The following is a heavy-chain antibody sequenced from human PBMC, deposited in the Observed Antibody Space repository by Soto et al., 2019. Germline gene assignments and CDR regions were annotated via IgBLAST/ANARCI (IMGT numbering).Heavy chain of an antibody. D-gene: IGHD1-26*01. Sequence: SVKVSCKASGGTFRSYSISWVRQAPGQGLEWMGGIIPIFDITNYAQKFQGRVTITADESTSTAYMELSSLGSDDTAVYYCARPDEGGYSSSYHYYYALDVWGQGXPVTVYS. J-gene: IGHJ6*02. V-gene: IGHV1-69*13. CDR3: ARPDEGGYSSSYHYYYALDV. CDR1: GGTFRSYS. CDR2: IIPIFDIT.